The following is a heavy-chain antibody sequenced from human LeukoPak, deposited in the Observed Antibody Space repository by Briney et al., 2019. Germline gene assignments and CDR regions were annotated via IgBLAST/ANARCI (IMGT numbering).Heavy chain of an antibody. CDR3: AKDMESAYDCSGYYSPFDS. J-gene: IGHJ4*02. CDR1: GFTFSSYG. V-gene: IGHV3-30*02. CDR2: IRFDGSDK. D-gene: IGHD3-22*01. Sequence: QSWGSLRLSCAASGFTFSSYGMHWVRQAPGKGLEWVAFIRFDGSDKYYADSVKGRFTFSRDNSKNTLYLQMNSLRTEDTAVYYCAKDMESAYDCSGYYSPFDSWAQGTLVTVSS.